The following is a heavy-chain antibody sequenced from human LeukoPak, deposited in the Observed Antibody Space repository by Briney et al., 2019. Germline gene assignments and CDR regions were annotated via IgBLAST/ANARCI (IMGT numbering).Heavy chain of an antibody. CDR2: ISESGTKI. Sequence: PGGSLRLSCVGSGFIFSSYEMNWVRQAPGKGLEWLSYISESGTKIYNADSVKGRFTISRDNSKNSSYLQMKSLRVEDTAVYYCVREGDFGFGDSTFMDVWGKGTTVRISS. J-gene: IGHJ6*03. CDR3: VREGDFGFGDSTFMDV. CDR1: GFIFSSYE. V-gene: IGHV3-48*03. D-gene: IGHD3-10*01.